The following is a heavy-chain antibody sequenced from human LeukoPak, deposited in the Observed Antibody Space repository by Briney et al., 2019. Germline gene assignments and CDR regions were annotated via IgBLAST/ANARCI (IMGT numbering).Heavy chain of an antibody. J-gene: IGHJ4*02. Sequence: SETLSLTCTVSGGSISSYYWSWIRQPPGKGLEWIGYIYYSGSTNYNPSLKSRVTISVDTSKNQFSLKLSSVTAGDTAVYYCARHEYDYVWGSYRYYFDYWGQGTLVTVSS. CDR2: IYYSGST. CDR3: ARHEYDYVWGSYRYYFDY. V-gene: IGHV4-59*08. D-gene: IGHD3-16*02. CDR1: GGSISSYY.